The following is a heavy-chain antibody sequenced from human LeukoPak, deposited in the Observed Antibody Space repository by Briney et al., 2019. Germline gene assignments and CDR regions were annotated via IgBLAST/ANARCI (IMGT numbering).Heavy chain of an antibody. D-gene: IGHD3-10*01. CDR2: ISGSGGST. CDR1: GFTFSSYA. CDR3: AKDPTMVRGAPYNWFDP. J-gene: IGHJ5*02. Sequence: GGSLRLSCATSGFTFSSYAMSWVRQAPGKGLEWVSAISGSGGSTYYADSVKGRFTISRDNSKNTLYLQMNSLRAEDTAVYYCAKDPTMVRGAPYNWFDPWGQGTLVTVSS. V-gene: IGHV3-23*01.